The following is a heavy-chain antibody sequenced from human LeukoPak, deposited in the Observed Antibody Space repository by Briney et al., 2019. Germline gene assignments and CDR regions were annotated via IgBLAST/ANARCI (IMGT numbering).Heavy chain of an antibody. CDR2: IYSGDST. CDR3: ARARNTGHLDY. D-gene: IGHD2-8*02. Sequence: GGSLRLSCAASGFTVNSNYMSWVRQAPGKGLDWVSVIYSGDSTYYADSVKGRFTISRDNSKSTLYLQMNSLRAEDTAVYYCARARNTGHLDYWGQGTLVTVSS. CDR1: GFTVNSNY. V-gene: IGHV3-66*01. J-gene: IGHJ4*02.